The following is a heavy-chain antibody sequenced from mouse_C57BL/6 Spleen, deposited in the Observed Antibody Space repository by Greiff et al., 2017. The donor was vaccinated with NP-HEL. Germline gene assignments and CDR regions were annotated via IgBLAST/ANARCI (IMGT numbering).Heavy chain of an antibody. CDR1: GYTFTSYW. V-gene: IGHV1-64*01. J-gene: IGHJ4*01. D-gene: IGHD2-5*01. CDR2: IHPNSGST. CDR3: ARKDSNYEDYYAMDY. Sequence: VQLQQPGAELVKPGASVKLSCKASGYTFTSYWMHWVKQRPGQGLEWIGMIHPNSGSTNYNEKFKSKATLTVDKSSSTAYMQLSSLTSEDSAVYYCARKDSNYEDYYAMDYWGQGTSVTVSS.